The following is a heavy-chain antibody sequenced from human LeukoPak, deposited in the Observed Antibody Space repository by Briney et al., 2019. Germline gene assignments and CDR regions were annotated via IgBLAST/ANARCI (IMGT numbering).Heavy chain of an antibody. CDR2: ISYDGSKT. CDR1: GFTSSNYG. J-gene: IGHJ6*02. CDR3: AKDPEYAGSPYLYYGMDV. V-gene: IGHV3-30*18. D-gene: IGHD3-10*01. Sequence: GGSLRLSCAASGFTSSNYGMHWVRQAPGKGPEWVAVISYDGSKTYYADSVKGRFTISRDNSKNTLYLQMNSLKTEDTALYHCAKDPEYAGSPYLYYGMDVWGQGTTVTVSS.